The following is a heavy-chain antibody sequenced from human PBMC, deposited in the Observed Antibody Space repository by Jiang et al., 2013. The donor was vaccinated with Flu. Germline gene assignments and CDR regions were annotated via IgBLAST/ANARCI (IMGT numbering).Heavy chain of an antibody. CDR3: ARGIAVAGTIWFDP. CDR1: GYTFTTYD. V-gene: IGHV1-8*01. Sequence: GAEVKKPGASVKVSCKASGYTFTTYDINWVRQASGQGLEWMGWVNTNSGKTGYAQKFQGRVTMTRNTSISTAYMELTSLRSDDTAVYFCARGIAVAGTIWFDPWGQGTLVTVSS. D-gene: IGHD6-19*01. CDR2: VNTNSGKT. J-gene: IGHJ5*02.